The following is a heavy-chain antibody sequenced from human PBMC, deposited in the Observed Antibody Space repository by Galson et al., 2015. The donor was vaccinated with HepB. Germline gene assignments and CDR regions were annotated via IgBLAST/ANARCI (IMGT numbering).Heavy chain of an antibody. J-gene: IGHJ4*02. D-gene: IGHD6-19*01. CDR3: AGARVWLGFVN. Sequence: SETLSLTCTVSGGSISSYYWSWIRQPPGKGLDWIGYIYYTGSTNYNPSLKSRVTMALDTSKNQVSLRLTSVTAADTAAYYCAGARVWLGFVNWGQGTLVTVSS. CDR2: IYYTGST. CDR1: GGSISSYY. V-gene: IGHV4-59*01.